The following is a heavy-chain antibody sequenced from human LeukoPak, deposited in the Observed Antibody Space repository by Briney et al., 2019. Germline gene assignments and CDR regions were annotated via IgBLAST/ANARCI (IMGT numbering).Heavy chain of an antibody. CDR1: GFTFSSYS. CDR3: ARGAAFRRITIFGVVGFEAFVI. V-gene: IGHV3-21*01. J-gene: IGHJ3*02. CDR2: ISSSSSYI. Sequence: GGSLRLSCAASGFTFSSYSMNWVRQAPGKGLERVSSISSSSSYIYYADSVKGRFTISRDNAKISLYLQMNSLRAEDTAVYYCARGAAFRRITIFGVVGFEAFVIWGQGTMVTVSS. D-gene: IGHD3-3*01.